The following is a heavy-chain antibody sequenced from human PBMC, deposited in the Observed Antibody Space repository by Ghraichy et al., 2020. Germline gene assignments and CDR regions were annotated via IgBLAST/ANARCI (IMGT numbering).Heavy chain of an antibody. CDR1: GFTFSNYA. D-gene: IGHD5-18*01. Sequence: SCAASGFTFSNYAMSWVRQAPGKGLEWVSGISGSAGSTYYSDSVKGRFTISRDNSKNTLYLQMNSLRAEDTAVYYCAKGDGFNYGYAFDYWGQGTPVTVSS. CDR2: ISGSAGST. V-gene: IGHV3-23*01. J-gene: IGHJ4*02. CDR3: AKGDGFNYGYAFDY.